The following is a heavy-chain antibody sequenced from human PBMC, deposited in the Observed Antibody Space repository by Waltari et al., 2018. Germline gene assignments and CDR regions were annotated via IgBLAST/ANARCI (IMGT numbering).Heavy chain of an antibody. V-gene: IGHV4-34*01. D-gene: IGHD6-13*01. CDR1: GCSFSGYY. Sequence: QVQLQQWGAGLLKPSETLSLTCAVYGCSFSGYYWSWIRQPPGKGLEWIGEINHSGSTNYNPSLKSRVTISVDTSKNQFSLKLSSVTAADTAVYYCARRAAGPGEFDYWGQGTLVTVSS. CDR2: INHSGST. CDR3: ARRAAGPGEFDY. J-gene: IGHJ4*02.